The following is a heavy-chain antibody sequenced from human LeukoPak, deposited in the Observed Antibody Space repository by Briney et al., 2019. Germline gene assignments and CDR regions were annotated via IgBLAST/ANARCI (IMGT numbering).Heavy chain of an antibody. V-gene: IGHV4-38-2*02. CDR2: MYHSGST. CDR1: GYSISSGHY. J-gene: IGHJ5*02. CDR3: ARGPRFGELLWHWFDP. Sequence: SETLSLTCTVSGYSISSGHYWGWIRQPPGKGLEWIGSMYHSGSTYYNPPLKSRVTISEDTSKNQFSLKLRSVTAADTAVYYCARGPRFGELLWHWFDPWGQGTLVTVSS. D-gene: IGHD3-10*01.